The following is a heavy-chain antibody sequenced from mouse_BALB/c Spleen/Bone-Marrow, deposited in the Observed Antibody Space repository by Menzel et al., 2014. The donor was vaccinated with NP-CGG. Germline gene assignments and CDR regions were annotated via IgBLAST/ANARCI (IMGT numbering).Heavy chain of an antibody. CDR3: ARSRTGTYFDY. Sequence: EVQLQQSGPELMKPGASVKISCKASGYLFTSYYMHWVKQSHGESLEWIGYFDPFNGGTSYNQKFKDKATLTADKSSSTAYMQLSSLTSEDSAVYYCARSRTGTYFDYWGQGTTLTVSS. D-gene: IGHD4-1*01. CDR1: GYLFTSYY. J-gene: IGHJ2*01. V-gene: IGHV1S135*01. CDR2: FDPFNGGT.